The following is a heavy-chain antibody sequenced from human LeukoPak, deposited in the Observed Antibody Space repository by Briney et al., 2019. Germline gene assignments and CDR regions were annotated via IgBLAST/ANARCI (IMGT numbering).Heavy chain of an antibody. CDR3: ARDLTYYYGSGSVQYYYYGMDV. D-gene: IGHD3-10*01. V-gene: IGHV4-30-4*01. J-gene: IGHJ6*02. Sequence: SQTLSLTCTVSGGSISSGDYYWSWIRQPPGKGLEWIGHIYYSGSTYYNPSLKSRVTISVDTSKNQFSLKLSSVTAADTAVYYCARDLTYYYGSGSVQYYYYGMDVWGQGTTVTVSS. CDR1: GGSISSGDYY. CDR2: IYYSGST.